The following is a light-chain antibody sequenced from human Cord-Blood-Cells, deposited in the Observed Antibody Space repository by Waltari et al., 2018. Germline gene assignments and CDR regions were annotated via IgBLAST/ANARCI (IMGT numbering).Light chain of an antibody. V-gene: IGKV1-39*01. CDR2: AAA. Sequence: DIQMTQSPSSLSASVGDRVTITCRASQDISSYLNWYQQKPGKAPKLLIYAAASLQSRVPPRFSGSGSCTDFTLSISSLQPEDFATYYCRQKYSTPFTFGPGTKVDIK. CDR3: RQKYSTPFT. J-gene: IGKJ3*01. CDR1: QDISSY.